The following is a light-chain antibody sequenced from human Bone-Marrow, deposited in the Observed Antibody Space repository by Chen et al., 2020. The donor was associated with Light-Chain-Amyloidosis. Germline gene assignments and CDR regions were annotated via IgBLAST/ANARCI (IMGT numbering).Light chain of an antibody. CDR1: SGSSATNY. CDR2: EDD. Sequence: NFMLTQPHSVSESPGKTVIISCTRSSGSSATNYVQWYQQRPGSSPTTVIYEDDQRPSGVPDRFSGSIDRSSNSATLTISGLKTEDEADYYCQSYQGSSQGVFGGGTKLTVL. V-gene: IGLV6-57*01. CDR3: QSYQGSSQGV. J-gene: IGLJ3*02.